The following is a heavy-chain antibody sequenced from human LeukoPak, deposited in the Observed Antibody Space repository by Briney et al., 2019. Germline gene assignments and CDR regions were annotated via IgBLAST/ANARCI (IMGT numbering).Heavy chain of an antibody. CDR3: AAEGFFSRGASFDY. Sequence: ASVKVSCKASGYTFTGYYMHWVRQAPGQGLEWMGWINPNSGGTNYAQKFQGRVTMTRDTSISTAYMELSRLRSEDTAVYYCAAEGFFSRGASFDYWGQGTLVTVSS. D-gene: IGHD1-26*01. CDR2: INPNSGGT. V-gene: IGHV1-2*02. J-gene: IGHJ4*02. CDR1: GYTFTGYY.